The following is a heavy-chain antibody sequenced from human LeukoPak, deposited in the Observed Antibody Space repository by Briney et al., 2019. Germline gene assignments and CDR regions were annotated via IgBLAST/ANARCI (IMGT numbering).Heavy chain of an antibody. V-gene: IGHV4-59*03. D-gene: IGHD2-2*01. J-gene: IGHJ3*02. CDR2: IYYSGSP. Sequence: KPSETLSLTCTVSRASISIYSWSWIRQPPGQGLEWLGYIYYSGSPNYNPSLKNRVTMSIDTSRNQFSLKVNSVTAADTAVYYCAKSNRYCDTASCYEAFDIWGQGTMVTVSS. CDR1: RASISIYS. CDR3: AKSNRYCDTASCYEAFDI.